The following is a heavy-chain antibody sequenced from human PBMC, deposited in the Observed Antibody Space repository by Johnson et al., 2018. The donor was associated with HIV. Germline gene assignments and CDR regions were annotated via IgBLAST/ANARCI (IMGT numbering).Heavy chain of an antibody. D-gene: IGHD4-23*01. CDR1: GFTFDDYG. V-gene: IGHV3-20*04. Sequence: VQLVESGGGVIRPGGSLRLSCAASGFTFDDYGVSWVRQAPGKGLEWVSGINWNGDSTDYADSVKGRFTISRDNAKNSLFLQMNSLRAEDTALYYCARVSDDYGGNPAAWGAFDIWGQGTVVIVSS. J-gene: IGHJ3*02. CDR2: INWNGDST. CDR3: ARVSDDYGGNPAAWGAFDI.